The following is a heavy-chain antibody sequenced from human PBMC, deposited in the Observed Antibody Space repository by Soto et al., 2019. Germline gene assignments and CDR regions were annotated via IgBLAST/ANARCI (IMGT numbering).Heavy chain of an antibody. D-gene: IGHD3-3*01. CDR3: ARLNDFWSGYFRGADY. V-gene: IGHV1-8*01. CDR1: GYTFTSYD. Sequence: ASVKVSCKASGYTFTSYDINWVRQATGQGLEWTGWMNPNSGNTGYAQKFQGRVTMTRNTSISTAYMELSSLRSEDTAVYYCARLNDFWSGYFRGADYWGQGTLVTVSS. J-gene: IGHJ4*02. CDR2: MNPNSGNT.